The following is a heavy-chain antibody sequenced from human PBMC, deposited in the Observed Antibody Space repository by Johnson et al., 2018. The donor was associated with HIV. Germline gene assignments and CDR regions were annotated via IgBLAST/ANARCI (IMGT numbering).Heavy chain of an antibody. CDR2: ISYDGSNK. D-gene: IGHD6-25*01. CDR1: GFTFSSYA. V-gene: IGHV3-30-3*01. Sequence: QVYLVESGGGVVQPGRSLRLSCAASGFTFSSYAMHWVRQAPGKGLEWVAVISYDGSNKYYADSVKGRFTLSRDNSKNTLYLQINSLRAEDTAVYYCARDFIAPELGDAFDIWGQGTMVTVSS. CDR3: ARDFIAPELGDAFDI. J-gene: IGHJ3*02.